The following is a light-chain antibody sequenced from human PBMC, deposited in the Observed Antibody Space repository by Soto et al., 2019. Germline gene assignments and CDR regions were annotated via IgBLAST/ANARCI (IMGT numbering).Light chain of an antibody. CDR1: SRDIGGYDL. V-gene: IGLV2-8*01. Sequence: QSVLTQPPSASGCPGQAVTISCTGTSRDIGGYDLVSCYQVRPGEDPQLIIYNVNGRPSEVRLLFSGSKSGNTASLTVSGLQGVDEADYFCSSYSDTNICVFGTGSKVTVL. J-gene: IGLJ1*01. CDR2: NVN. CDR3: SSYSDTNICV.